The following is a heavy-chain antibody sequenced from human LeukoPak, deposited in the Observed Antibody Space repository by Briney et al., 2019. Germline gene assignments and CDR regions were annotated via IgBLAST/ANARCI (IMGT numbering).Heavy chain of an antibody. D-gene: IGHD2-2*02. CDR3: AGALYTYSSNYFDY. J-gene: IGHJ4*02. V-gene: IGHV3-48*03. CDR2: ITSSGSTV. Sequence: GGSLRLSGAASGFTFRSYEMNWVRQAPGKGLEWVSYITSSGSTVYYADSVKGRFTISRDNAKNSLYLQMNSLRAEDTAVYYCAGALYTYSSNYFDYWGQGTLVTVSS. CDR1: GFTFRSYE.